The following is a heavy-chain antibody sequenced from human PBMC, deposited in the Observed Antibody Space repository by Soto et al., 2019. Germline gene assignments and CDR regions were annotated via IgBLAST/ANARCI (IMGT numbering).Heavy chain of an antibody. D-gene: IGHD3-9*01. CDR2: ISHSGTS. CDR1: GGSISSSHW. V-gene: IGHV4-4*02. J-gene: IGHJ3*01. CDR3: ARVVLTITRGAFDA. Sequence: QVQLQESGPGLVKPSGTLSLTFAVSGGSISSSHWWTWVRQSPGKGLEYIGEISHSGTSNSNPSLKSLVTLSVDKSKNHFSLTLTSVTAADTAVYYCARVVLTITRGAFDAWGQGTLVIVSS.